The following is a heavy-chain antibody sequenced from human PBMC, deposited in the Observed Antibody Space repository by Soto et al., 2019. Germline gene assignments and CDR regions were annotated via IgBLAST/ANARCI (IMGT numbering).Heavy chain of an antibody. V-gene: IGHV1-69*01. D-gene: IGHD2-15*01. CDR1: GGTFSSYS. CDR3: ARDGGRHSGGIDY. Sequence: QVQLVQSGAEVKKPGSSVKVSCKASGGTFSSYSINWVRQAPGQGHEWMGEIIPIFGTANYAKKFQGRVTITADESTSTAYMELSSLRSEDTAVYYCARDGGRHSGGIDYWGQGTLVTVSS. CDR2: IIPIFGTA. J-gene: IGHJ4*02.